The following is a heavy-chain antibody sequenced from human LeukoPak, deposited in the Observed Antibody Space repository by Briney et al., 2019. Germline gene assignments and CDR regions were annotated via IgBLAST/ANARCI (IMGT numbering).Heavy chain of an antibody. CDR3: ARDLGYSSGWYQEYY. CDR2: IIPIFGTA. CDR1: GGTFSSYA. D-gene: IGHD6-19*01. V-gene: IGHV1-69*13. Sequence: ASVTVSCKASGGTFSSYAISWVRQAPGQGLEWMGGIIPIFGTANYAQKFQGRVTITADESTSTAYMELSSLRSENTAVYYCARDLGYSSGWYQEYYWVQGTMVTVSS. J-gene: IGHJ4*02.